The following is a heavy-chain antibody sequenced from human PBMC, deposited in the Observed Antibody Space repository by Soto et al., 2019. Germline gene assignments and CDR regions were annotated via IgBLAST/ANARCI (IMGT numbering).Heavy chain of an antibody. CDR2: IYKSATT. CDR3: AGGLYCVTCRCLPNRFAS. V-gene: IGHV4-30-4*01. CDR1: GDSISTVDYF. J-gene: IGHJ5*01. Sequence: SETLSLTCSVSGDSISTVDYFWSWIRQPPGQALEYIGYIYKSATTYYNPSFESRVAISLDTSKSQFSLNVTSVTAADTAVYFCAGGLYCVTCRCLPNRFASCGQGAPVTVS. D-gene: IGHD2-21*01.